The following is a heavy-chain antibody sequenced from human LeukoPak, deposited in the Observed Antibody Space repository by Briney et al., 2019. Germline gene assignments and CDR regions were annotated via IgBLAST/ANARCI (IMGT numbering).Heavy chain of an antibody. D-gene: IGHD2-15*01. J-gene: IGHJ6*02. V-gene: IGHV1-69*13. CDR3: ARQKGDPNNIVVVVAALGYYYGMDV. CDR2: IIPIFGTA. Sequence: SVKVSCKASGGTFSSYAISWVRQAPGQGLEWMGGIIPIFGTANYAQKFQGRVTITADESTSTAYMELSSLRSDDTAVYYCARQKGDPNNIVVVVAALGYYYGMDVWGQGTTVTVSS. CDR1: GGTFSSYA.